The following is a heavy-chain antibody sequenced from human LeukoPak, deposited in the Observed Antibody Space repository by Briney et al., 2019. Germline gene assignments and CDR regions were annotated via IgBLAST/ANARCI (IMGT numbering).Heavy chain of an antibody. CDR2: LSASGGVT. J-gene: IGHJ4*02. Sequence: GGSLRLSCAASGFTFSSYAMSWVRQAPGKGLEWVSGLSASGGVTYYADSVKGRFTISRDNSKNTLYLQMNSLRAEDTAVYYCAKPPAKFFGVVIPDFDYWGQGTLVTVSS. CDR1: GFTFSSYA. CDR3: AKPPAKFFGVVIPDFDY. V-gene: IGHV3-23*01. D-gene: IGHD3-3*01.